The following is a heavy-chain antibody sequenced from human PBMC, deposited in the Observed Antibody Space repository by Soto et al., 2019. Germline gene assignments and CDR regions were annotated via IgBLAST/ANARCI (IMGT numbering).Heavy chain of an antibody. CDR3: ARGKRGGSITMVRGAPIYYFDY. D-gene: IGHD3-10*01. CDR2: INHSGST. J-gene: IGHJ4*02. Sequence: QVQLQQWGAGLLKPSETLSLTCAVYGGSFSGYYWSWIRQPPGKGLEWIGEINHSGSTNYNPSLKCRATISVDTSKNQFSMKLSSVTAADTAVYYCARGKRGGSITMVRGAPIYYFDYWGQGTLVTVSS. V-gene: IGHV4-34*01. CDR1: GGSFSGYY.